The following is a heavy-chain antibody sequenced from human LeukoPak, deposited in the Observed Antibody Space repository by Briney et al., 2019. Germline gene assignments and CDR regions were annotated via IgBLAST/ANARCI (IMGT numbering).Heavy chain of an antibody. J-gene: IGHJ5*02. CDR3: AKAGSWIAKNWFDP. V-gene: IGHV3-66*01. Sequence: PGGSLRLSCAASGFTVSSNYMSWVRQAPGKGLEWVSIIYSDDSAYYADSVKGRFTISRDISKNTLYLQMNSLRAEDTAVYYCAKAGSWIAKNWFDPWGQGTLVTVSS. CDR2: IYSDDSA. D-gene: IGHD3-10*01. CDR1: GFTVSSNY.